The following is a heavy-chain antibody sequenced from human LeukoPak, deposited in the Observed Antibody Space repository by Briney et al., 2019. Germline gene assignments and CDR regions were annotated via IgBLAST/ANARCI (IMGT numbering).Heavy chain of an antibody. CDR1: GGTFSSYA. J-gene: IGHJ4*02. D-gene: IGHD4-17*01. V-gene: IGHV1-69*13. CDR3: VGGGSTVTTGFDY. Sequence: ASVKVSCKASGGTFSSYAISWVRQAPGQGLEWMGGIIPIFGTANYAQKFQGRVTITADESTSTAYMELSSLRSEDTAVYYCVGGGSTVTTGFDYWGQGTLVAVSS. CDR2: IIPIFGTA.